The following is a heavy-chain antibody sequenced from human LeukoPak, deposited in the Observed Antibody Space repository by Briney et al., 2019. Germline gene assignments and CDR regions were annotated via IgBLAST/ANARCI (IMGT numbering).Heavy chain of an antibody. D-gene: IGHD5-18*01. Sequence: ASVKVSCKASGYTITNNYMHWVRQAPGQGLEWMGVINPSGTGTSYAQKFQGRITMTRDTSISTAYMELSRLRSDDTAVYYCARGTGEGYSYGRYYFDYWGQGTLVTVSS. J-gene: IGHJ4*02. CDR3: ARGTGEGYSYGRYYFDY. CDR1: GYTITNNY. CDR2: INPSGTGT. V-gene: IGHV1-46*01.